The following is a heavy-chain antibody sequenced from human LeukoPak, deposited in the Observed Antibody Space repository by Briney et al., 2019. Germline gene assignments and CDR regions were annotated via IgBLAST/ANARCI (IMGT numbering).Heavy chain of an antibody. CDR1: GFSFSSYW. CDR3: ARDQNYYDSSGELYHVY. V-gene: IGHV3-7*01. CDR2: IKRDGSEE. Sequence: GGSLRLSCAASGFSFSSYWMSWVRQAPGKGLEWVDNIKRDGSEEYYVDSVKGRFTISRDNAKNSLFLQMNSLRAEDTAVYYCARDQNYYDSSGELYHVYWGQGTLVTVSS. J-gene: IGHJ4*02. D-gene: IGHD3-22*01.